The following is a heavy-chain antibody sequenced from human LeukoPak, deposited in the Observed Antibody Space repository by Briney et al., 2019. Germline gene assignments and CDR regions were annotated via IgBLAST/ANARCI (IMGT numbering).Heavy chain of an antibody. CDR3: ARVQIAPYYYMDV. CDR1: GFTFSDYY. J-gene: IGHJ6*03. CDR2: ISSSGSTI. V-gene: IGHV3-11*01. D-gene: IGHD2-21*01. Sequence: PGESLKISCAASGFTFSDYYMSWIRQAPGKGLEWVSYISSSGSTIYYADSVKGRFTISRDNAKNSLYLQMNSLRAEDTAVYYCARVQIAPYYYMDVWGKGTTVTVSS.